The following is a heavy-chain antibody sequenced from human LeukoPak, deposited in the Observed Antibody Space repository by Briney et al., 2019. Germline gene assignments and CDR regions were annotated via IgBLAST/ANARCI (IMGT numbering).Heavy chain of an antibody. J-gene: IGHJ4*02. CDR1: GFTFSNAW. Sequence: PGGSLRLSCAASGFTFSNAWMNWVRQAPGKGLEWVGRIKSKVDGGTTDYAAPVKGRFTISRDDSKNTLYLQMSSLKTEDTAVYYCTTLTLIAAAGYWVDSWGQGTLVTVSS. D-gene: IGHD6-13*01. V-gene: IGHV3-15*01. CDR3: TTLTLIAAAGYWVDS. CDR2: IKSKVDGGTT.